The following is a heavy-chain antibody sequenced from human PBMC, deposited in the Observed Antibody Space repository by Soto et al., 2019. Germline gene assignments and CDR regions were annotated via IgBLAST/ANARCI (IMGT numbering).Heavy chain of an antibody. CDR1: GFSFDDYG. D-gene: IGHD2-21*01. CDR2: ISWNSGDI. V-gene: IGHV3-9*01. Sequence: EVQLVESGGGSVQPGRSLRLSCAASGFSFDDYGMHLVRQGPGKGLEWVSGISWNSGDIYYADSVKGRFTISRDNAKRSLYLQINSLSTKDTALYYCAKDNELHREGPFDYWGQGILVNVSS. J-gene: IGHJ4*02. CDR3: AKDNELHREGPFDY.